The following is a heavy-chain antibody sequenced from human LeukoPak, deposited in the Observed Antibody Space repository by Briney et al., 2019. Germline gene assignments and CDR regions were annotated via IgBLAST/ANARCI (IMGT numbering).Heavy chain of an antibody. CDR1: GGSISSYY. CDR2: IYYSGST. Sequence: PSETLSLTCTVSGGSISSYYWSWIRQPPGKGLEWIGYIYYSGSTNYNPSLKSRVTISVDTSKNQFSLKLSSVTAADTAVYYCARRRHIDYWGQGTLVTVSS. CDR3: ARRRHIDY. J-gene: IGHJ4*02. V-gene: IGHV4-59*08.